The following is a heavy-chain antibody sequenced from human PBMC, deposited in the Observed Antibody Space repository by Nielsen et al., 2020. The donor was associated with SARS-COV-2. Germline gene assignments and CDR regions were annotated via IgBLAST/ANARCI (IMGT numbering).Heavy chain of an antibody. J-gene: IGHJ4*02. CDR1: GGSFSGYY. CDR2: INQSGST. Sequence: SETLSLTCTVYGGSFSGYYYSWIRQPPGKGLEWIGEINQSGSTNYNPSLKSRVTISVDTSKNQFSLKMNSVTAADTAVYYCARFTTVVTQGFDYWGQGTQVTVSS. V-gene: IGHV4-34*01. D-gene: IGHD4-23*01. CDR3: ARFTTVVTQGFDY.